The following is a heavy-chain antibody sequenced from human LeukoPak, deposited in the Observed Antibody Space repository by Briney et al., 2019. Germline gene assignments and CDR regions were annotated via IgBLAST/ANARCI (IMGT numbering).Heavy chain of an antibody. CDR2: IISSGVGT. CDR3: AKALLGYSGYDSFDI. D-gene: IGHD5-12*01. J-gene: IGHJ3*02. CDR1: GFTFSNFA. Sequence: PGGSLRLSCAASGFTFSNFAMNWVRQAPGKGLEFLSLIISSGVGTYYADSVKGRFTISRDNSKNTLYLQMNSLRVEDTAVYYCAKALLGYSGYDSFDIWGQGTMVTVSS. V-gene: IGHV3-23*01.